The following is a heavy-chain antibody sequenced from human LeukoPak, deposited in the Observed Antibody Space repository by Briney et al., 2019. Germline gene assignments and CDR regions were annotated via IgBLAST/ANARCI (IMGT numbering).Heavy chain of an antibody. D-gene: IGHD2-2*01. CDR3: AKDLLIIVVVPAAIDYFDY. Sequence: GGSLRLSCAASGFTFSSYAMSWVRQAPGKGLEWVSAISGSGGSTYYADSVKGRFTISRDNSKNTLYLQMNSLRAEDTAVYYCAKDLLIIVVVPAAIDYFDYWGQGTLVTVSS. CDR2: ISGSGGST. V-gene: IGHV3-23*01. J-gene: IGHJ4*02. CDR1: GFTFSSYA.